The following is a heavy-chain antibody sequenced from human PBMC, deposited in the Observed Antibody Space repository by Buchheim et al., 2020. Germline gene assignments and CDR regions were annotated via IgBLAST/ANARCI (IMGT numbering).Heavy chain of an antibody. CDR1: GDSISSGSYY. V-gene: IGHV4-61*02. D-gene: IGHD2-2*01. J-gene: IGHJ6*02. CDR2: LYSSGNT. CDR3: ARQGYCSSTSCYLYYYYGMDV. Sequence: QVQLQESGPGLVKPSQTLSLTCTVSGDSISSGSYYWTWIRQPAGKGLEWIGRLYSSGNTDYNPSLKSRVTISLDTSENQFSLRLSSVTAADTAVYYCARQGYCSSTSCYLYYYYGMDVWGQGTT.